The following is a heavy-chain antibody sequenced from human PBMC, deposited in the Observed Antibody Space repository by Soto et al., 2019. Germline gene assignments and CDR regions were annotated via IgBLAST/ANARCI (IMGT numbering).Heavy chain of an antibody. CDR1: GYTFTGYY. Sequence: GASVKVSCKASGYTFTGYYMHWVRQAPGQGLEWMGWINPNSGGTNYAQKFQGRVTMTRDTSISTAYMELSSLRAEDTAVYYCARVSRRLRLFNVGFGWFDPWGQGTLVTVSS. V-gene: IGHV1-2*02. CDR3: ARVSRRLRLFNVGFGWFDP. J-gene: IGHJ5*02. D-gene: IGHD3-16*01. CDR2: INPNSGGT.